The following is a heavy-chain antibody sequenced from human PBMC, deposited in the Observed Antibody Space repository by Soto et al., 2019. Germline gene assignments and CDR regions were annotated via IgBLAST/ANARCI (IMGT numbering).Heavy chain of an antibody. V-gene: IGHV3-23*01. CDR2: ISGSGGST. D-gene: IGHD6-6*01. CDR1: GFTFSSYA. Sequence: EVQLLESGGGLVQPGGSLRLSCAASGFTFSSYAMSWVRQAPGKGLEWVSAISGSGGSTYYADSVKGRFTISSDNSKNTLYLHMNSLRAEDTAVYYCAKDREARTYFDYWGQGTLVTVSS. J-gene: IGHJ4*02. CDR3: AKDREARTYFDY.